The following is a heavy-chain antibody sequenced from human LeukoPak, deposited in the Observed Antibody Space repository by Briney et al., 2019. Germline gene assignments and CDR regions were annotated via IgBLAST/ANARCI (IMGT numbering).Heavy chain of an antibody. Sequence: SETLSLTCTVSSGSIGSSSNYWGWIRQAPGKGLEWIGNIYYSGSTFYNPSLKSRVTISVDTSKNQFSLKLRSVTAADTAIYYCARASFNVVFGNWFDPWGQGTLVTVSS. D-gene: IGHD2-8*01. V-gene: IGHV4-39*01. J-gene: IGHJ5*02. CDR2: IYYSGST. CDR3: ARASFNVVFGNWFDP. CDR1: SGSIGSSSNY.